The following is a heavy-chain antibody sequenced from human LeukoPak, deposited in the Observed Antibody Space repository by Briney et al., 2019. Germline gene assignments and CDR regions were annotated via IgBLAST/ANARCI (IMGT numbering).Heavy chain of an antibody. Sequence: GGSLRLSCAASGFTVSSNFMSWVRQAPGKGLQWVSVIYSAGSTYYADSVKGRFTISRDNSKNTLYLQMNRLRAEDTAVYYCARVPTYYDSGSYGSWGQGTLVTVSS. J-gene: IGHJ5*02. CDR3: ARVPTYYDSGSYGS. CDR2: IYSAGST. D-gene: IGHD3-10*01. CDR1: GFTVSSNF. V-gene: IGHV3-53*01.